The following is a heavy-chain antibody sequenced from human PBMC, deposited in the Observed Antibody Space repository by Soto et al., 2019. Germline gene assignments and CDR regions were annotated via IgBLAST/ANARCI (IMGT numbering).Heavy chain of an antibody. CDR1: GDSVSSNTAS. J-gene: IGHJ5*02. Sequence: HTLSLTCAISGDSVSSNTASWNWIRQSPSRGLEWLGRTYFRSKWYNDYAVSVKSRIIINPDTSNNQFSLQLNSVTPEDTAVYFCAKGDNLGPKTGYAFDPWGQGIMVTVS. CDR3: AKGDNLGPKTGYAFDP. CDR2: TYFRSKWYN. D-gene: IGHD5-12*01. V-gene: IGHV6-1*01.